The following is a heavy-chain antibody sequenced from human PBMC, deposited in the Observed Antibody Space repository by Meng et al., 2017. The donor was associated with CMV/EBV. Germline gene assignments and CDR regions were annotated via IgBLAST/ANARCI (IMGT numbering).Heavy chain of an antibody. CDR1: GYTLTSYG. Sequence: ASVKVSCYASGYTLTSYGISWVRQPPRQGLEWMGWISAYNGNTNYSQKIQGRVTMITDTSTSTAYMGLRSLRPDDTAVYYCARGPPFFDGYNYNFDYWGPGTLVTVSS. V-gene: IGHV1-18*01. D-gene: IGHD5-24*01. CDR2: ISAYNGNT. CDR3: ARGPPFFDGYNYNFDY. J-gene: IGHJ4*02.